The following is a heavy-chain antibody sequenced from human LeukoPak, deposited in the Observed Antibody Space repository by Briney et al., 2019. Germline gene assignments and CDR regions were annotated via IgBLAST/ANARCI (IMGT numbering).Heavy chain of an antibody. CDR2: INSDGSST. V-gene: IGHV3-74*01. J-gene: IGHJ4*02. Sequence: GGSLRLSCAASGFTFSSYWMHWVRQAPGKGLVWVSRINSDGSSTSYADSVKGRFTISRDNAKNTLNLQMNSLRAEDTAVYYCARDLSDRNYGDYIFDYWGQGTLVTVSS. CDR1: GFTFSSYW. D-gene: IGHD4-17*01. CDR3: ARDLSDRNYGDYIFDY.